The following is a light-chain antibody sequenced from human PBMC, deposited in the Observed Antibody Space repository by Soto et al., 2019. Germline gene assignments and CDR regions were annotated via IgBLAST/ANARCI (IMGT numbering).Light chain of an antibody. CDR1: QSVSNNY. CDR2: GAS. V-gene: IGKV3-20*01. Sequence: VMTQSPDSLAVSLGERATINCKSSQSVSNNYLAWYQQKPGQAPRLLIYGASNRATGIPDRFSGSGSGTDFTLTISRLEPEDFAVYYCQQYGSSGTFGQGTKVDIK. J-gene: IGKJ1*01. CDR3: QQYGSSGT.